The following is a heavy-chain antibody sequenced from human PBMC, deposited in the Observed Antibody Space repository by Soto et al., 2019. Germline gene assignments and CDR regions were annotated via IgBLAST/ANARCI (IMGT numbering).Heavy chain of an antibody. V-gene: IGHV1-69*13. Sequence: SVKVSCKASGGTFSSYAISWVRQAPGQGLEWMGGIIPIFGTANYAQKFQGRVTITADESTSTAYMELSSLRSEDTAVYYCARMEHYCSSTSCPTTFRGHYYYGMDVWGQGTTVTVSS. J-gene: IGHJ6*02. CDR1: GGTFSSYA. D-gene: IGHD2-2*01. CDR2: IIPIFGTA. CDR3: ARMEHYCSSTSCPTTFRGHYYYGMDV.